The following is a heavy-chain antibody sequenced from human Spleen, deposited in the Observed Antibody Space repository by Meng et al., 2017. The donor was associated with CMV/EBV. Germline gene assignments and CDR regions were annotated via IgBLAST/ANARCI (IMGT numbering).Heavy chain of an antibody. D-gene: IGHD3-10*02. J-gene: IGHJ4*02. Sequence: KISCKVSGYTFTDYYKHWVQQATGKGLEWMGLIDPEDGETKYAEKFQGRLTITADTSTDTTYMELSSLTSEDTALYYCVTMSARRDYWGQGTLVTVSS. CDR2: IDPEDGET. CDR1: GYTFTDYY. CDR3: VTMSARRDY. V-gene: IGHV1-69-2*01.